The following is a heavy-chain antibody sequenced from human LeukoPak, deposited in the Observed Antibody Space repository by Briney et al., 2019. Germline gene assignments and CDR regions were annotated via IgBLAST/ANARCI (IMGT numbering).Heavy chain of an antibody. CDR2: ISSSSSYI. CDR3: AREEGSSRGLVNFDY. D-gene: IGHD6-13*01. Sequence: GGSLRLSCAASGFTFSSYSMNWVRQAPGKGLEWVSSISSSSSYIYYADSVKGRFTISRDNAKNSLYLQMNSLRAEDTAVYYCAREEGSSRGLVNFDYWGQGTLVTVSS. V-gene: IGHV3-21*01. CDR1: GFTFSSYS. J-gene: IGHJ4*02.